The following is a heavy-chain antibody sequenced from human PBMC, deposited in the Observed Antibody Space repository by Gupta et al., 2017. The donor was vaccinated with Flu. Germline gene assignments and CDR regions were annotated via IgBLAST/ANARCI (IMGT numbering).Heavy chain of an antibody. CDR3: ATRGGDSRVVVAALDDAFEI. CDR2: LHPGLGTA. V-gene: IGHV1-69*01. CDR1: GGSFSTYP. Sequence: QVQLVQSGPEVKKSGYSVRFSCKGSGGSFSTYPSTWPRQARGQGMGWVGGLHPGLGTAKSAMQIQGRVTFPADESTGTDLMDLKSVASDDTAVYYCATRGGDSRVVVAALDDAFEIWGQGTLVTVSS. J-gene: IGHJ3*02. D-gene: IGHD2-15*01.